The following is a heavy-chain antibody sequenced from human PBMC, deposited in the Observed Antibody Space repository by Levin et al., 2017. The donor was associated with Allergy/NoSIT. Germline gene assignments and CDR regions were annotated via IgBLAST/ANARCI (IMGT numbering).Heavy chain of an antibody. CDR1: GFTFTSYW. D-gene: IGHD3-10*01. V-gene: IGHV3-74*01. Sequence: SGGSLRLSCAASGFTFTSYWMHWVRQAPGKGLVWVSRINSDGSSTNYADSVKGRFTISRDNAKNTLYLQMNSLRAEDTAVYYCARGSLGGWFGEWWGQGTLVTVSS. CDR2: INSDGSST. CDR3: ARGSLGGWFGEW. J-gene: IGHJ4*02.